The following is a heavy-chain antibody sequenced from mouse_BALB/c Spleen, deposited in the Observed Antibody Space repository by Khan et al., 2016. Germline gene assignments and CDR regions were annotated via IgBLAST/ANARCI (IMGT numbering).Heavy chain of an antibody. CDR3: ARYTLRGYFDY. D-gene: IGHD1-1*01. CDR1: GYNFTSYW. V-gene: IGHV1-55*01. CDR2: IYPGSGST. J-gene: IGHJ2*01. Sequence: QIQLVQSGAELVKPGTSVKLSCKASGYNFTSYWINWVKLRPGQGLEWIGDIYPGSGSTNYNEKFKSKATLTVDTSSSTAYMQLSSLASEDSALYYCARYTLRGYFDYWGQGTTLTVSS.